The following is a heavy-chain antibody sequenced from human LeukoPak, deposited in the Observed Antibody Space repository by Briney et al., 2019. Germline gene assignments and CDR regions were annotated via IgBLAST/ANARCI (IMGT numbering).Heavy chain of an antibody. CDR1: GFTFSRAW. CDR3: TTDAPYGSGTYCVY. Sequence: GGSLRLSCVASGFTFSRAWMNWVRQAPRQGPEWVGQIRSKTESGKTDYAAPVRGRIIISRDDSTDTKYLQMNNLNNEDTALYYCTTDAPYGSGTYCVYWGQGIPVTVSS. V-gene: IGHV3-15*01. D-gene: IGHD3-10*01. J-gene: IGHJ4*02. CDR2: IRSKTESGKT.